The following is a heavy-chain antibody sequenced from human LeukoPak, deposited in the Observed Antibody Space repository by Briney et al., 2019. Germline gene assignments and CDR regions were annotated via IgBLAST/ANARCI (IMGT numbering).Heavy chain of an antibody. CDR1: GFTFSGSA. Sequence: PGGSLRLSCAASGFTFSGSAMHWVRQASGKGLEWVGRIRSKANSYATAYAASVKGRFTISRDDSKNTAYLQMNSLKTEDTAVYYCTRAGPPIYYYYGMDVWGQGTTVTVSS. D-gene: IGHD3-3*01. V-gene: IGHV3-73*01. CDR3: TRAGPPIYYYYGMDV. CDR2: IRSKANSYAT. J-gene: IGHJ6*02.